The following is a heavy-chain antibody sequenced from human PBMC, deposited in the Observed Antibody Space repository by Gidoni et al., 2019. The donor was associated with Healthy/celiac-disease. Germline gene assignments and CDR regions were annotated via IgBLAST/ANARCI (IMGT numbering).Heavy chain of an antibody. CDR1: GYSFTSYW. V-gene: IGHV5-51*01. CDR2: IYPGDSDT. J-gene: IGHJ3*02. Sequence: EVQLVQSGAEVKKPGESLKISCKGSGYSFTSYWIGWVRQMPGKGLEWMGIIYPGDSDTRYSPSFQGQVTISADKSISTAYLQWSSLKASDTAMYYCARHESSSWYLKPDSSDAFDIWGQGTMVTVSS. D-gene: IGHD6-13*01. CDR3: ARHESSSWYLKPDSSDAFDI.